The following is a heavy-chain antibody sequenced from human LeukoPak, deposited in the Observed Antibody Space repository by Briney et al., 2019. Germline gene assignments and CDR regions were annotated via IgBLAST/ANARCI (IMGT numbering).Heavy chain of an antibody. CDR2: IKSDGSTT. CDR3: AYGHFANCDY. Sequence: GGSLRLSCAASGATFNSHWMNWVRQAPGKGLVWVSRIKSDGSTTTYADSVRGRFTISRDYAKNTLYLQMNSLRADDTAVYYCAYGHFANCDYWGQGTLVTVSS. D-gene: IGHD4-17*01. CDR1: GATFNSHW. V-gene: IGHV3-74*01. J-gene: IGHJ4*02.